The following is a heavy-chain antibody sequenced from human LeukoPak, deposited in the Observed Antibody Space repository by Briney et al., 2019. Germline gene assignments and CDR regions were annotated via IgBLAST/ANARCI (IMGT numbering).Heavy chain of an antibody. D-gene: IGHD3-22*01. CDR1: GFTFSSYG. CDR3: AKLSSYYDSSGYLGPTTNDY. CDR2: ISYDGSNK. V-gene: IGHV3-30*18. J-gene: IGHJ4*02. Sequence: PGGSLRLSCAASGFTFSSYGMHWVRQAPGKGLEWVAVISYDGSNKYYADSVKGRFTISKDNSKNTLYLQMNSLRAEDTAVYYCAKLSSYYDSSGYLGPTTNDYWGQGTLVTVSS.